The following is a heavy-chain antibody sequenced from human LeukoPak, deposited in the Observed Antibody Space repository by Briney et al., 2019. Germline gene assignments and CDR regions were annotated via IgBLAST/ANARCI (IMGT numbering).Heavy chain of an antibody. Sequence: GGSLRLSCAASGFTFSSYWMSWVRQAPGKGLEWVANIKQDGSEKYYVDSVKGRCTISRDNAKNSLYLQLNSLRAEDTAVYYCARSPYTSGWYGVGYWGQGTLVTVSS. CDR3: ARSPYTSGWYGVGY. CDR1: GFTFSSYW. CDR2: IKQDGSEK. V-gene: IGHV3-7*01. J-gene: IGHJ4*02. D-gene: IGHD6-19*01.